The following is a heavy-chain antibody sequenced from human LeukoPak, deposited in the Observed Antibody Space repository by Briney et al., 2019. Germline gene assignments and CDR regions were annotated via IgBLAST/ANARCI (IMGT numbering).Heavy chain of an antibody. CDR1: GGSISSYY. Sequence: KSSETLSLTCTVSGGSISSYYWSWIRQPPGKGLEWIGYIYTSGSTNYNPSLKSRVTMSVDTSKNQFSLKLSSVTAADTAVYYCARAPMVRGVIIDYFDYWGQGTLVTVSS. CDR3: ARAPMVRGVIIDYFDY. J-gene: IGHJ4*02. CDR2: IYTSGST. V-gene: IGHV4-4*09. D-gene: IGHD3-10*01.